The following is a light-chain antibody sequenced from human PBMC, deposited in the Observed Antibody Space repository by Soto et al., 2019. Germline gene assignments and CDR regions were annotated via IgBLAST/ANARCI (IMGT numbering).Light chain of an antibody. Sequence: EIVMTQSPATLSVSPGERATLSCRASQSVGSNLDWYQQKPGQPPRLLIFGASARATTVPARFTGSGSGTEFSLTISSLQSEDFAVYYCQQYYDWPPLTFGGGTKVEF. CDR3: QQYYDWPPLT. V-gene: IGKV3-15*01. J-gene: IGKJ4*01. CDR2: GAS. CDR1: QSVGSN.